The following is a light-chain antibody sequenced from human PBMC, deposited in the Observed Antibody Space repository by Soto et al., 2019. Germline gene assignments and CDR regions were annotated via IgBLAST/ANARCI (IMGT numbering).Light chain of an antibody. J-gene: IGKJ1*01. CDR1: QSVSSSY. Sequence: IVLTQSPATLSLSPGKRATLSCRASQSVSSSYLAWYQQKPGQAPRLLIYGASTRATGIPARFSGSGSGTEFTLTISSLQSEDFAVYYCQQYNNWPPETFGQGTKVDIK. CDR2: GAS. CDR3: QQYNNWPPET. V-gene: IGKV3-15*01.